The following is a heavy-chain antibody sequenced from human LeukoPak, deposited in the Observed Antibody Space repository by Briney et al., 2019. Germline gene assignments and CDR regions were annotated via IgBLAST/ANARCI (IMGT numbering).Heavy chain of an antibody. D-gene: IGHD6-13*01. CDR2: IIPILGIA. Sequence: SVKVSCKASGGTFSSYAISWVRQAPGQGLEWMGRIIPILGIANYAQKFQGRVTITADKSTSTAYMELSSLRSEDTAVYYCARDSGGVAAAGTLFDYWGQGTLVTVSS. CDR3: ARDSGGVAAAGTLFDY. V-gene: IGHV1-69*04. J-gene: IGHJ4*02. CDR1: GGTFSSYA.